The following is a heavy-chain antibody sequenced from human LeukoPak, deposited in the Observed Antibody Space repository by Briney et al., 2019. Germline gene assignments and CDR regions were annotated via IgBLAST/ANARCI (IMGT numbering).Heavy chain of an antibody. CDR1: GFTFSNAW. D-gene: IGHD2-2*01. V-gene: IGHV3-15*01. J-gene: IGHJ4*02. CDR3: STRYCSTTRSYY. Sequence: PGGSLRLSCAASGFTFSNAWMSWVRQAPGKGLEWVGRIKSKTDGGTTDYVAPVKGILTISRDDSKNTLYLQMNSLKTEDTAVYYCSTRYCSTTRSYYWGQGPLVTVSS. CDR2: IKSKTDGGTT.